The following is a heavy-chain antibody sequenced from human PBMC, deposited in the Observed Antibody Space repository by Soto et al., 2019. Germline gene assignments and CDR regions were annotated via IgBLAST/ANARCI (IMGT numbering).Heavy chain of an antibody. J-gene: IGHJ6*02. Sequence: PSETLSLTCTVSGGSISSYYWSWIRQPPGKGMEWIGYVHHSWGSTYNPSLQSRVAISLDTSKSQFSLKLTSVTAADTAVYYCARAPLKHYYYGMDVWGQGTTVTVSS. V-gene: IGHV4-59*08. CDR2: VHHSWGS. CDR3: ARAPLKHYYYGMDV. CDR1: GGSISSYY.